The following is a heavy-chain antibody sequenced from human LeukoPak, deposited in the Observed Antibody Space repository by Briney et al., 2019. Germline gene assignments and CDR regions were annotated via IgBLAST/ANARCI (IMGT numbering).Heavy chain of an antibody. Sequence: ASVKASCKASGYTFTSYYMHWVRQAPGQGLEWMGIINPSGGSTSYAQKFQGRVTMTTDTSTSTAYMELRSLRSDDTAVYYCAREDLRFEGNDYWGQGTLVTVSS. J-gene: IGHJ4*02. V-gene: IGHV1-46*01. CDR2: INPSGGST. D-gene: IGHD3-16*01. CDR3: AREDLRFEGNDY. CDR1: GYTFTSYY.